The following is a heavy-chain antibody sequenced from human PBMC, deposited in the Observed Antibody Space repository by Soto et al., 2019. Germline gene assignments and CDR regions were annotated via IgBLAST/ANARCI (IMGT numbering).Heavy chain of an antibody. CDR2: IGAAGDT. Sequence: EVQLVESGGGLVQPGGSLRLSCAASGFTFSNYDMHWVRQVTGKGLEWVSAIGAAGDTYYPDYVKGRFTISRENAKNSLYLQMNRLRAEETAVYYCASGGWGSSWYEGGSRIDYWGQGALVTVYS. J-gene: IGHJ4*02. CDR3: ASGGWGSSWYEGGSRIDY. V-gene: IGHV3-13*01. CDR1: GFTFSNYD. D-gene: IGHD6-13*01.